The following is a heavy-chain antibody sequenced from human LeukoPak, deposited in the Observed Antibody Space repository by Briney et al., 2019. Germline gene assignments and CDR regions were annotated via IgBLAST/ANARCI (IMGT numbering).Heavy chain of an antibody. CDR1: GFTFSTNY. V-gene: IGHV3-53*01. J-gene: IGHJ4*02. CDR2: IYSGGST. Sequence: PGGSLRLSCAASGFTFSTNYMSWVRQAPGKGLEWVSVIYSGGSTYYSDSVKGRFTISRDNSKNTLYLQMNSLRAEDTAVYYCARDNGAVGAAGYFDYWGQGTLVTVSS. CDR3: ARDNGAVGAAGYFDY. D-gene: IGHD2-15*01.